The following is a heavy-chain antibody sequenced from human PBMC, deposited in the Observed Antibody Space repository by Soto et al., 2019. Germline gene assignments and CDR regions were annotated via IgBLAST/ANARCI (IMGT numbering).Heavy chain of an antibody. D-gene: IGHD1-26*01. Sequence: PVESLTISCNGSGYSFTRYGIDWVRQMPGKGLESMGTMYHRDSYIMSSPSFQGQVTISADKSLITAYLQWRRLPASDTAMYSCASGSYYGAFKIWGQLKMGTVSS. V-gene: IGHV5-51*01. CDR1: GYSFTRYG. CDR2: MYHRDSYI. J-gene: IGHJ3*02. CDR3: ASGSYYGAFKI.